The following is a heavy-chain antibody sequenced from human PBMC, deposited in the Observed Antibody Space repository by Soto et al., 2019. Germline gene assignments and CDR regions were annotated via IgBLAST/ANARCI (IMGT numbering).Heavy chain of an antibody. CDR1: GGSISSADYF. CDR2: IFHSGTT. J-gene: IGHJ4*02. CDR3: AREPYLPKARNDF. Sequence: PSETLSLTCSVSGGSISSADYFWTWIRQSPGKGLEWMGYIFHSGTTSYNPSLKGWLTISIENSKNQFSLRLTSVTAADSALYFCAREPYLPKARNDFWGQGTLVTVSS. V-gene: IGHV4-30-4*01.